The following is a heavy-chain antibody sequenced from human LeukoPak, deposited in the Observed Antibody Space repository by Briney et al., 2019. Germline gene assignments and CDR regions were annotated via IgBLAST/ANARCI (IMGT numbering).Heavy chain of an antibody. J-gene: IGHJ4*02. Sequence: GGSLRLSCAASGFTFSTYSMNWVRQAPGKGLEWVSSISSSSSNIYYPDSVKGRFTNSRDNAKNSLYLQMNSLRAEDTAVYYCARDLSPLPPYYYDSSGQAGFDYWGQGTLVTVSS. CDR2: ISSSSSNI. V-gene: IGHV3-21*01. D-gene: IGHD3-22*01. CDR3: ARDLSPLPPYYYDSSGQAGFDY. CDR1: GFTFSTYS.